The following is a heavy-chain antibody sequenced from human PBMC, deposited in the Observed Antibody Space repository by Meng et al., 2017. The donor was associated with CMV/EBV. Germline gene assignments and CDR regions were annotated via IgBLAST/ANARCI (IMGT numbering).Heavy chain of an antibody. CDR2: ISGYNGNT. V-gene: IGHV1-18*01. J-gene: IGHJ5*02. Sequence: ASVKVSCKASGYTLTSYGISWVRQAPGQGLEWMGWISGYNGNTNYAQNLQGRVTMTTDTSTGTAYMELRSLRSDDTAVYYCARGYCSSTSCRTGVWFDPWGRGTLVTVSS. D-gene: IGHD2-2*01. CDR1: GYTLTSYG. CDR3: ARGYCSSTSCRTGVWFDP.